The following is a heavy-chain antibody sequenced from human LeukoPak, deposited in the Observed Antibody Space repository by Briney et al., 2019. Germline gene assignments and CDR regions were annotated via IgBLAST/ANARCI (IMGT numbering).Heavy chain of an antibody. Sequence: GGSLRLSCAASGFTFSSYNMNWVRQAPGKGLEWVSSISTSSSYIYYADSVKGRFTISRDNAKKLMYLQMNSLRAEDTAVYYGARHLWEKREYTYGRGFDYGAQEPRVPFSS. V-gene: IGHV3-21*01. CDR2: ISTSSSYI. J-gene: IGHJ4*02. CDR1: GFTFSSYN. D-gene: IGHD5-18*01. CDR3: ARHLWEKREYTYGRGFDY.